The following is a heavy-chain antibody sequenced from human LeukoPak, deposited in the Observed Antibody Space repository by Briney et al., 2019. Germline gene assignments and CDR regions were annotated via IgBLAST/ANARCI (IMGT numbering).Heavy chain of an antibody. J-gene: IGHJ4*02. CDR3: ARDGGGEYDGGTFDY. CDR2: INWNGGST. V-gene: IGHV3-20*04. Sequence: GGSLRLSCAASGFTFDDYGMSWVRQAPGKGLEWVSGINWNGGSTGYADSVKGRFTISRDNAKNSLYLQMNSLRAEDTALYYCARDGGGEYDGGTFDYWGQGTLVTVSS. CDR1: GFTFDDYG. D-gene: IGHD4-17*01.